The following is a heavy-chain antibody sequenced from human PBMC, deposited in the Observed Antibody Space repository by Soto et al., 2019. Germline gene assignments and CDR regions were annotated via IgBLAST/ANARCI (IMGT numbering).Heavy chain of an antibody. D-gene: IGHD1-1*01. Sequence: GGSMRLSCAASGFTFSSYWMLWVRQAPGEGLVWVSRISSDGSSTSYADSVKGRFTISRDNAKNTLFLQMNSLRAEDTAVYYCARVKQANFIDYWGQGTLVTSPQ. CDR3: ARVKQANFIDY. V-gene: IGHV3-74*01. CDR1: GFTFSSYW. J-gene: IGHJ4*02. CDR2: ISSDGSST.